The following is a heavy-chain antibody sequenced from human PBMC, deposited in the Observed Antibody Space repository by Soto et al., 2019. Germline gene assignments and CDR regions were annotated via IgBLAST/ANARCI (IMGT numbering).Heavy chain of an antibody. CDR2: ISYEGSNR. CDR1: GFRFSAYA. Sequence: GGSLRLSCAASGFRFSAYAMHWVRQAPGKGLEWVAVISYEGSNRFYADSVEGRFTVSRDNSKNMVYLQMNSLRGEDTAVFYCAKDYGDYNFNYGMDVWGQGTTVTVSS. V-gene: IGHV3-30*18. D-gene: IGHD4-17*01. CDR3: AKDYGDYNFNYGMDV. J-gene: IGHJ6*02.